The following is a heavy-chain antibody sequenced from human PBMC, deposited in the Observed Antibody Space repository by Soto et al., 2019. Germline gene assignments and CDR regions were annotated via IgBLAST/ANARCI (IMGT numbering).Heavy chain of an antibody. CDR3: ASRDPGTSVDY. CDR1: GGSFTSNNW. D-gene: IGHD1-7*01. Sequence: SETLSLTCAVPGGSFTSNNWWTWVRQPPGQGLEWIGEIYRTGSTNYNPSLKSRVTISLDKSENQFSLKVTSLTAADTAVYYCASRDPGTSVDYWGQGTLVTVSS. J-gene: IGHJ4*02. V-gene: IGHV4-4*02. CDR2: IYRTGST.